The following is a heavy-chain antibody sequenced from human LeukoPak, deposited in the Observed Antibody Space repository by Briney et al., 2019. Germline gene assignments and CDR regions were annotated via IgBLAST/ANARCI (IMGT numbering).Heavy chain of an antibody. CDR2: ISHSGST. Sequence: SDTLSLTCAVCGGPFSGYHWSGLRQPPGKGLEWIGDISHSGSTNYNPPLKSRVTISVDTSKNQFSLKLSSVTAADTAVYYCARVSSQYYDQLYSDLWGRGTLVTVS. CDR1: GGPFSGYH. CDR3: ARVSSQYYDQLYSDL. V-gene: IGHV4-34*01. D-gene: IGHD3-22*01. J-gene: IGHJ2*01.